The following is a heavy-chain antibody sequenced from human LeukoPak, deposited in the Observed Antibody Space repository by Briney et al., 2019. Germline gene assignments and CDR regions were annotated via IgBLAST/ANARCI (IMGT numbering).Heavy chain of an antibody. J-gene: IGHJ6*01. Sequence: PGGSLRLSRAASGFTLSSYWMHWVRHVPGKGLVWVSRINSDGSSTSYADSVKGRFTISRDNAKNTLYLQMNSLRAEDTAVYYCARDSYYYYGMDVWGQGTTVTVSS. CDR1: GFTLSSYW. V-gene: IGHV3-74*01. CDR2: INSDGSST. CDR3: ARDSYYYYGMDV.